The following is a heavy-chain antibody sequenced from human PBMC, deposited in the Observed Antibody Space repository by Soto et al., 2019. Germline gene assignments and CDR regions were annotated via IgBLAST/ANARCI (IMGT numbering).Heavy chain of an antibody. Sequence: QVQLQESGPGLVKPSETLSLTCTVSGGSVSSGSYYWSWIRQPPGKGLEWIGYIYYSGSTNYNPSLKSRVTISVDTSKNQFSLKLSSVTAADTAVYYCARAAGGSGSYPRLFGYWGQGTLVTVSS. CDR3: ARAAGGSGSYPRLFGY. CDR1: GGSVSSGSYY. J-gene: IGHJ4*02. V-gene: IGHV4-61*01. D-gene: IGHD3-10*01. CDR2: IYYSGST.